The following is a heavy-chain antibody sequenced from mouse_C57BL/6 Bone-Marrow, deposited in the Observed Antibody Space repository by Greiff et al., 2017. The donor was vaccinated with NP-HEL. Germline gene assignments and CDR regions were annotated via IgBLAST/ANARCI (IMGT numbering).Heavy chain of an antibody. V-gene: IGHV2-2*01. CDR3: ARRGDGYYFDY. J-gene: IGHJ2*01. D-gene: IGHD2-3*01. Sequence: QVQLQQSGPGLVQPSQSLSITCTVSGFSLTSYGVHWVRQSPGKGLEWLGVIWSGGSTDYNAAFISRLSISKDNSKSKVFFKMNSLQADDTAIYYCARRGDGYYFDYWGQGTTLTVSS. CDR1: GFSLTSYG. CDR2: IWSGGST.